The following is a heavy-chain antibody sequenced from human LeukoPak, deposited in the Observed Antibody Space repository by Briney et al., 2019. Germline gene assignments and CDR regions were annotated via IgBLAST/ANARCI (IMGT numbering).Heavy chain of an antibody. J-gene: IGHJ4*02. Sequence: PSETLSLTCTVSGGSISSSSYYWGWIRQPPGKGLEWIGSIYYSGSTYYNPSLKSRVTISVDTSKNQFSLKLSSVTAADTAVYYCARLDPMTTVTIDYWGQGTLVTVSS. V-gene: IGHV4-39*01. CDR2: IYYSGST. D-gene: IGHD4-17*01. CDR3: ARLDPMTTVTIDY. CDR1: GGSISSSSYY.